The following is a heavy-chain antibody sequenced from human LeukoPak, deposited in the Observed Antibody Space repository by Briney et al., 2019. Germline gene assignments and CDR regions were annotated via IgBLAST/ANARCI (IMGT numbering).Heavy chain of an antibody. CDR2: IIPILGIA. Sequence: SVKVSCKASGGTFSSYAISWVRQAPGQGLEWMGRIIPILGIANYAQKFQGRVTITADKSTSTAYMELSSLRSEDTAVYYCARGGGIVGALFDYWGQGTLVTVSS. D-gene: IGHD1-26*01. CDR1: GGTFSSYA. J-gene: IGHJ4*02. V-gene: IGHV1-69*04. CDR3: ARGGGIVGALFDY.